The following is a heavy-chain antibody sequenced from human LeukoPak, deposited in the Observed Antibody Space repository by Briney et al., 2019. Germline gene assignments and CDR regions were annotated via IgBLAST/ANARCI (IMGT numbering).Heavy chain of an antibody. D-gene: IGHD3-9*01. CDR3: ARDGDILTGHFNY. J-gene: IGHJ4*02. Sequence: GGSLRLSCAISGFTISSYWMTWVRQAPGKGLEWVANIKQDESEKYYVESVKGRFTISRDNAKNSLYLQMNSLRAEDTAVYYCARDGDILTGHFNYWGQGTLVTVSS. CDR1: GFTISSYW. CDR2: IKQDESEK. V-gene: IGHV3-7*03.